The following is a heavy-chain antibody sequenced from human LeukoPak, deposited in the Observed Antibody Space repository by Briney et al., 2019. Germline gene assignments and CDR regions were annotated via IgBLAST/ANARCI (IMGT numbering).Heavy chain of an antibody. V-gene: IGHV3-53*01. CDR1: GFTFSDYY. CDR2: IYSGGST. J-gene: IGHJ3*02. CDR3: ARNSGSYRPNAFDI. Sequence: GGSLRLSCAASGFTFSDYYMSWVRQAPGKGLEWVSVIYSGGSTYYAGSVKGRFTISRDYSKNTLYLQMNSLRAEDTAVYYCARNSGSYRPNAFDIWGQGTMVTVSS. D-gene: IGHD1-26*01.